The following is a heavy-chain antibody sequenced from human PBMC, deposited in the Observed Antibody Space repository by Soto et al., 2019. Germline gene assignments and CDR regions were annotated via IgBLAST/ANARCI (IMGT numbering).Heavy chain of an antibody. Sequence: QVPLVESGGGVVQPGRSLRLSCAASGFSFSGFGMHWVRQAPGKGLEWVAVISYDGSNKYYADSVKGRFTISRDNSKNTLYLQVNSLRVEDTAVYYCAKTQAEYCSSDAFDMWGQGTMLTVSS. V-gene: IGHV3-30*18. CDR2: ISYDGSNK. CDR3: AKTQAEYCSSDAFDM. J-gene: IGHJ3*02. CDR1: GFSFSGFG. D-gene: IGHD6-6*01.